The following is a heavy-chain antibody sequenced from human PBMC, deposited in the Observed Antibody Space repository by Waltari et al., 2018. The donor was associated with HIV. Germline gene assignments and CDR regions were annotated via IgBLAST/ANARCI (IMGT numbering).Heavy chain of an antibody. V-gene: IGHV3-74*01. CDR2: INSDGSST. Sequence: EVQLVESGGGLVQPGGSLRLSCAASGFTFSSYWMHWVRQAPGKGLVWVERINSDGSSTNYADSVKGRFTISRDNAKNTVYLQMNSLRAEDTALYYCASLYNYVWGSPPPFDYWGQGTLVTVSS. J-gene: IGHJ4*02. CDR1: GFTFSSYW. D-gene: IGHD3-16*01. CDR3: ASLYNYVWGSPPPFDY.